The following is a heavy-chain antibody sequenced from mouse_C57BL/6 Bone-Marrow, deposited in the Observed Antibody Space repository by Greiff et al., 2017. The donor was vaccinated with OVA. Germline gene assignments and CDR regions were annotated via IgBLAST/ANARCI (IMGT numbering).Heavy chain of an antibody. CDR2: IDPSDSEP. CDR1: GYTFTSYW. CDR3: ARRSYSNPVAY. Sequence: QVQLQQPGAELVRPGSSVKLSCKASGYTFTSYWMHWVKQRPIQGLEWIGNIDPSDSEPHYNQKFKDKATLTVDKSSSTAYMQLSSLTSEDSAVYYCARRSYSNPVAYWGQGTLVTVSA. V-gene: IGHV1-52*01. J-gene: IGHJ3*01. D-gene: IGHD2-5*01.